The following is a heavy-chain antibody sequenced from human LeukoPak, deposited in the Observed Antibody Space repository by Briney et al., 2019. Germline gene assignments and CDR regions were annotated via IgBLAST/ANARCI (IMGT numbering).Heavy chain of an antibody. CDR1: GGSISTYY. V-gene: IGHV4-59*13. CDR2: VYYSGTT. D-gene: IGHD6-13*01. CDR3: ARQQLSQLYCFDN. J-gene: IGHJ4*02. Sequence: KPSETLSLTCTVSGGSISTYYWSWIRPPPGKGLEWIGYVYYSGTTNYKYKSSLKSRVTISVDTSKNQFSLKLSSVTAADTAVYYCARQQLSQLYCFDNWGQGTLVTVSS.